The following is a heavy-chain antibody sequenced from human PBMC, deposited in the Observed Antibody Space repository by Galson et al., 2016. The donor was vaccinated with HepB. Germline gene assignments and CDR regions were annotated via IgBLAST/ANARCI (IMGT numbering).Heavy chain of an antibody. CDR2: IRSKGFGGTT. V-gene: IGHV3-49*04. D-gene: IGHD4-23*01. Sequence: SLRLSCAGSGFRFGDITLNWVRQAPGKGLEWVALIRSKGFGGTTEYAASVKGRFRISRDDDKNIAYLQMNGLMTDDTALYFCTRDWVGTVPAALDVWGQGTMVTVSS. J-gene: IGHJ3*01. CDR3: TRDWVGTVPAALDV. CDR1: GFRFGDIT.